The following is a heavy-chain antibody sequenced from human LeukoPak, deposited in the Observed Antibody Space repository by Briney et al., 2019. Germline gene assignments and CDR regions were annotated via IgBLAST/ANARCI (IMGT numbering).Heavy chain of an antibody. D-gene: IGHD6-13*01. CDR2: IYYSGST. V-gene: IGHV4-59*01. J-gene: IGHJ6*03. Sequence: SETLSLTCTVSGGSISSYYWSWIRQPPGKGLEWMGYIYYSGSTNYNPSLKSRVTISVDTSKNQFSLKLSSVTAADTAVYYCARDRGSWLNDDYYYYMDVWGKGTTVTVSS. CDR3: ARDRGSWLNDDYYYYMDV. CDR1: GGSISSYY.